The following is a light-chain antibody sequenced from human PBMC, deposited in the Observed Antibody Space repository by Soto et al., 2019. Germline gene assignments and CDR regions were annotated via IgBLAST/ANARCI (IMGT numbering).Light chain of an antibody. J-gene: IGKJ2*02. CDR1: QDISNY. CDR3: QQYDNLPRT. V-gene: IGKV1-33*01. CDR2: DAS. Sequence: DIQMTQSPSSLSASVGDRVTITCQASQDISNYLNWYQQKPGKAPKLLIYDASNLETGVTSRFSGSGSGTDFTFTISSLQPEDSATYYCQQYDNLPRTFGQGTKLEIK.